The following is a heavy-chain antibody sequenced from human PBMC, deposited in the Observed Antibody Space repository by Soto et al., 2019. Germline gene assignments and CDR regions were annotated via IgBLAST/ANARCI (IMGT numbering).Heavy chain of an antibody. CDR2: ISYDGSNK. Sequence: LRLSCAASGFTFSSYGMHWFRQAPGKGLEWVAVISYDGSNKYYADSVKGRFTISRDNSKNTLYLQMNSLRAEDTAVYYCAKSPSKYSGSYYISSAFDSWGQGTMVTVSS. J-gene: IGHJ3*02. V-gene: IGHV3-30*18. CDR3: AKSPSKYSGSYYISSAFDS. D-gene: IGHD1-26*01. CDR1: GFTFSSYG.